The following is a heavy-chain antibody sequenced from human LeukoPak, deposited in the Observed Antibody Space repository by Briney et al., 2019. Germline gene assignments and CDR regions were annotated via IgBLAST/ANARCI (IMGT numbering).Heavy chain of an antibody. Sequence: PGGSLRLSCAASGFTFSSYSMNWVRQAPGKGLEWASSISSSSSYIYYADSVKGRFTISRDNAKNSLYLQMNSLRAEDTAVYYCARGVSYYDSSGYKPSWGQGTLVTVSS. J-gene: IGHJ4*02. D-gene: IGHD3-22*01. CDR3: ARGVSYYDSSGYKPS. V-gene: IGHV3-21*01. CDR1: GFTFSSYS. CDR2: ISSSSSYI.